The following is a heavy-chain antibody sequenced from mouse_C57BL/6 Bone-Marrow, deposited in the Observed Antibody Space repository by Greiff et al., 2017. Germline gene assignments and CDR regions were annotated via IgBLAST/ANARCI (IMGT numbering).Heavy chain of an antibody. Sequence: EVKLVESGGGLVQSGRSLRLSCATSGFTFSDFYMEWVRQAPGKGLEWIAASRNKANDYTTEYSASVKGRFIVSRDTSQSILDLQMNALRAEDTAIYYCARDSYYYGSYWYFDVWGTGTTVTVSS. J-gene: IGHJ1*03. CDR2: SRNKANDYTT. V-gene: IGHV7-1*01. D-gene: IGHD1-1*01. CDR3: ARDSYYYGSYWYFDV. CDR1: GFTFSDFY.